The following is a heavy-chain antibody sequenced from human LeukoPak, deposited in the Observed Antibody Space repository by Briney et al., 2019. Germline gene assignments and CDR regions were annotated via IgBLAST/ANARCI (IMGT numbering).Heavy chain of an antibody. CDR1: GYTFRSYG. CDR2: ISSGSTYI. CDR3: ARRSELHYYMDV. D-gene: IGHD1-26*01. J-gene: IGHJ6*03. Sequence: GGSLRLSCAASGYTFRSYGMNWVRQAPGKGLEWVSSISSGSTYIYYADSVKGRFTISRDNANNSLYLQMNSLRADDVAVYFCARRSELHYYMDVWDKGTTVTVSS. V-gene: IGHV3-21*01.